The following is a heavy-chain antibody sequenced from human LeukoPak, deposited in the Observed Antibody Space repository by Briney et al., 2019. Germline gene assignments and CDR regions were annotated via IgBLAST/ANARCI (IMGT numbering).Heavy chain of an antibody. Sequence: PETLSLTCTVSGYSISSGYYWGWIRQPPGKGLEWIGSIYHSGTTYYNPSLKSRVTISVDTSKNQFSLKLTSVTAADTAVYYCARDQDYYGSGSYWNYWGQGTLVTVSS. D-gene: IGHD3-10*01. V-gene: IGHV4-38-2*02. CDR1: GYSISSGYY. CDR3: ARDQDYYGSGSYWNY. J-gene: IGHJ4*02. CDR2: IYHSGTT.